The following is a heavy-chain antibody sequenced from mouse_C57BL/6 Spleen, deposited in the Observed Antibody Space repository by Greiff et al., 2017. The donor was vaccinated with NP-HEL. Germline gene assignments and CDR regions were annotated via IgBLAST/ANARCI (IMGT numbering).Heavy chain of an antibody. CDR1: GYTFTSYG. D-gene: IGHD1-1*01. J-gene: IGHJ1*03. V-gene: IGHV1-81*01. Sequence: VQRVESGAELARPGASVKLSCKASGYTFTSYGISWVKQRPGQGLEWIGEIYPRSGNTYYNEKFKGKATLTADKSSSTAYMELRSLTSEDSAVYFCARLDYYGSSPHYWYFDVWGTGTTVTVSS. CDR2: IYPRSGNT. CDR3: ARLDYYGSSPHYWYFDV.